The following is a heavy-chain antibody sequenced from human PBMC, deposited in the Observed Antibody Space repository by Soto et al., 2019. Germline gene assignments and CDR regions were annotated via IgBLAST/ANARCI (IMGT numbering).Heavy chain of an antibody. V-gene: IGHV3-30-3*01. D-gene: IGHD2-2*01. J-gene: IGHJ6*02. CDR3: ARVPNTSISYYYGMDV. CDR1: GFTFSSYG. CDR2: ISYDGSDK. Sequence: GGSLRLSCAASGFTFSSYGMHWVRQAPGKGLEWVAVISYDGSDKYYADSVKGRFTISRDNSKNTLFLQMSSLRPEDTAVYYCARVPNTSISYYYGMDVWGQGTTVTVSS.